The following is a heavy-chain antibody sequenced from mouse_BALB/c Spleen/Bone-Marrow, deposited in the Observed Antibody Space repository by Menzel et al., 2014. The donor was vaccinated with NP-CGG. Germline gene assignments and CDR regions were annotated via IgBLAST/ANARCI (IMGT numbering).Heavy chain of an antibody. CDR3: AKGHYGSSPFAY. J-gene: IGHJ3*01. Sequence: QVQLQQSGPSLVQPSQSLSITCTVSGFSLTNYGIYWVRQSPGKGLEWLGVIWRGGTTDYNAAFMSRLSITEDNSKSQVFFKMNSLQADDTAIYYCAKGHYGSSPFAYWGQGTLVTVSA. V-gene: IGHV2-5-1*01. CDR2: IWRGGTT. CDR1: GFSLTNYG. D-gene: IGHD1-1*01.